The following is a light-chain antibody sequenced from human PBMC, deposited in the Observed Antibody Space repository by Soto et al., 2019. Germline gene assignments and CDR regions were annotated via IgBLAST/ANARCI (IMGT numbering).Light chain of an antibody. CDR2: SAA. J-gene: IGKJ1*01. V-gene: IGKV1-27*01. CDR3: QKYNSAPWT. CDR1: QGIRNY. Sequence: DIQMTQSPSSLSESVGDRVTITCRASQGIRNYLAWYQQKPGKVPKLLIYSAATLQSGVPSRFSGSGSGTDFTLTISSLHPEDFATYYCQKYNSAPWTFGQGTKVEIK.